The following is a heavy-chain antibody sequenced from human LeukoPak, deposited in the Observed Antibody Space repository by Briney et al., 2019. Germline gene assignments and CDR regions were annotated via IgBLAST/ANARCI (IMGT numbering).Heavy chain of an antibody. D-gene: IGHD5-18*01. J-gene: IGHJ4*02. CDR3: ARAGYSYGYLGYFDY. CDR2: ISGYNGNT. V-gene: IGHV1-18*01. Sequence: ASVEVSCKASGYTFRSYGISWVRQAPGQGLEWMGWISGYNGNTNYAQKFQGRVTMTTDTSTSTAYMELRSLRSDDTAVYYCARAGYSYGYLGYFDYWGQGTLVTVSS. CDR1: GYTFRSYG.